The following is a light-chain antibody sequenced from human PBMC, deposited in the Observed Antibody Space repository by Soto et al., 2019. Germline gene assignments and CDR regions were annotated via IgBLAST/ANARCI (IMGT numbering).Light chain of an antibody. CDR2: EVS. J-gene: IGLJ1*01. V-gene: IGLV2-14*01. CDR1: SSDIGAYKY. CDR3: SSYTSTSARV. Sequence: QSVLTQPASVSGSPGQSITISCTGTSSDIGAYKYVSWYQHHSGKAPKLIIYEVSIRPSGISNRFSGSMSGNTASLTISGLQAEDEADYYCSSYTSTSARVFGTGTKVTV.